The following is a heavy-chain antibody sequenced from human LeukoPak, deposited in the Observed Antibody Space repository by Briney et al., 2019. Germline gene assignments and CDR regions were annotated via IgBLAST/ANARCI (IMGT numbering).Heavy chain of an antibody. D-gene: IGHD3-22*01. CDR3: AIQYYYDSSFAFDI. CDR2: ISGSGGST. J-gene: IGHJ3*02. Sequence: GGSLRLSCAASGFTFSSYAMSWVRQAPGKGLEWVSAISGSGGSTYYADSVKGRFTISRDNSRNTLYLQMSSLRAEDTAVYYCAIQYYYDSSFAFDIWGQGTMVTVSS. CDR1: GFTFSSYA. V-gene: IGHV3-23*01.